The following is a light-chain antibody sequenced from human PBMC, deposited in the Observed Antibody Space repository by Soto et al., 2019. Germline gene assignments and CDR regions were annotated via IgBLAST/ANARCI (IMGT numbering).Light chain of an antibody. CDR1: QSISSY. V-gene: IGKV1-17*01. CDR2: AAS. CDR3: LQHNSYPLT. J-gene: IGKJ4*01. Sequence: DIQMTHFPSSLSSIVGDRVTITCRASQSISSYLSWYQQKPGKAPKLLIYAASSLQSGVPSRFSGSGSGTEFTLTISSLQPEDFATYYCLQHNSYPLTFGGGTKVDIK.